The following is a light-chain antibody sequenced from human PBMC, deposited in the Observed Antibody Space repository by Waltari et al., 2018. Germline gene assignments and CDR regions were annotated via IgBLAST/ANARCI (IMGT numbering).Light chain of an antibody. Sequence: EIVMTQSPATLSVSPGERATLSCRASQSVSSNLAWYQQKPGQAPRLLIYGASTRATGIPARCSGSGSETEFTLTISSLQSEDFAVYYCQQYNNWLPYTFGQGTKLEIK. CDR3: QQYNNWLPYT. CDR2: GAS. V-gene: IGKV3-15*01. CDR1: QSVSSN. J-gene: IGKJ2*01.